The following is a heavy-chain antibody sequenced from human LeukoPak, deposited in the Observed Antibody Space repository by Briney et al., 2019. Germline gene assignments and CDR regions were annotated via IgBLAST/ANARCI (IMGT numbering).Heavy chain of an antibody. CDR1: GYTSTSYD. Sequence: ASVKVSCKASGYTSTSYDINWVRQATGQGLEWMGWMNPNSGNTGYAQKFQGRVTMTRNTSISTAYMELSSLRSEDTAVYYCARGQMEPRYYYYGMDVWGQGTTVTVSS. V-gene: IGHV1-8*01. D-gene: IGHD1-14*01. CDR2: MNPNSGNT. J-gene: IGHJ6*02. CDR3: ARGQMEPRYYYYGMDV.